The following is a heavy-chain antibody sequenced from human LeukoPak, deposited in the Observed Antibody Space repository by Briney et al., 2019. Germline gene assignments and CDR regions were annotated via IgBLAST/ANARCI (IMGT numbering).Heavy chain of an antibody. CDR3: AREGIAVAGILDYFDY. CDR2: INPSGGST. J-gene: IGHJ4*02. Sequence: ASVKVCCKASGYTFTSYYMHWVRQAPGQGLEWMGIINPSGGSTSYAQKFQGRVTMTRDTSTSTVYMELSSLRSEDTAVYYCAREGIAVAGILDYFDYWGQGALVTVSS. V-gene: IGHV1-46*01. CDR1: GYTFTSYY. D-gene: IGHD6-19*01.